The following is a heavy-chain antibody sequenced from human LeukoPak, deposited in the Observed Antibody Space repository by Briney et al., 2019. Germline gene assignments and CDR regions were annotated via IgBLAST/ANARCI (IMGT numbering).Heavy chain of an antibody. V-gene: IGHV3-7*01. J-gene: IGHJ4*02. Sequence: GGYLRRYCAASGFTFSTYWMSWVRQAPGKGLEWVANIKQDGSEKYYVDSVKGRFTISRDNAKNSLYLQMNSLRAEDTAMYYCARDSAGNDYWGQGTLVTVSS. CDR2: IKQDGSEK. CDR1: GFTFSTYW. D-gene: IGHD6-13*01. CDR3: ARDSAGNDY.